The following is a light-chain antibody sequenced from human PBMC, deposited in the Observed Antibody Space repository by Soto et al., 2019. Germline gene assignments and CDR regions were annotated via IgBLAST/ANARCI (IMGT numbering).Light chain of an antibody. Sequence: VLTQSPGILSLSPGERATLSCRASQTISSASVAWYQQKAGQAPRLLMYLASTRAPGLSDRFSGGGSGTDFCITISRLEPEDLAVYHCQHFGTSSWTFGQGTRVEL. CDR1: QTISSAS. J-gene: IGKJ1*01. CDR2: LAS. V-gene: IGKV3-20*01. CDR3: QHFGTSSWT.